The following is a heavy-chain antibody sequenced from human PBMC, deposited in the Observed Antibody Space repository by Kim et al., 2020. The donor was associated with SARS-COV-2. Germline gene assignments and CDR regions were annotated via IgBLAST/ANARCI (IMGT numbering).Heavy chain of an antibody. J-gene: IGHJ4*02. CDR2: ISSSGSPI. D-gene: IGHD2-21*02. CDR1: GFTFSDYY. CDR3: ARDCRLNGDCSIDY. Sequence: GGSLRLSCAASGFTFSDYYMSWIRQAPGKGLEWISYISSSGSPITYAESVKGRFTTSRDNGKNSLYLQMNSLGAEDTAVYYCARDCRLNGDCSIDYWGQGTLGTVSS. V-gene: IGHV3-11*01.